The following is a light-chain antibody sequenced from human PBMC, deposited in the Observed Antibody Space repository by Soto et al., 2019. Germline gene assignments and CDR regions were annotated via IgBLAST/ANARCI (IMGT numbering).Light chain of an antibody. CDR1: TGTVTSGYN. V-gene: IGLV7-43*01. J-gene: IGLJ3*02. CDR2: STS. Sequence: QAVVTQEPSLTVSPGGTVTLTCASSTGTVTSGYNPNWFQQNPGQAPRALIYSTSIKHSWTPARFSGSLLGGKAALTLSGVQPEDEAEYYCLLYYGGAQVFGGGTKVTVL. CDR3: LLYYGGAQV.